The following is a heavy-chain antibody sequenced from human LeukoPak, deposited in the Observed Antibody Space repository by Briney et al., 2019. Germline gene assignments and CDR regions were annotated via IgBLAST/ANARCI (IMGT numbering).Heavy chain of an antibody. J-gene: IGHJ6*03. CDR2: ISSSGSTI. CDR3: AREGIAVAPYMDV. D-gene: IGHD6-19*01. CDR1: GFTFSSYE. Sequence: GGSLRLSCAASGFTFSSYEMNWVRQAPGKGLEWVSYISSSGSTIYYADSVKGRFTISRDNSKNMLYLQMNSLRAEDTAVYYCAREGIAVAPYMDVWGKGTTVTVSS. V-gene: IGHV3-48*03.